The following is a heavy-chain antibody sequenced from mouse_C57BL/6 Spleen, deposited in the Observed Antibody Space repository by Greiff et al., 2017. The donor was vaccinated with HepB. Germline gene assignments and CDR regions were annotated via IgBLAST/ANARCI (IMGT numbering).Heavy chain of an antibody. CDR1: GYTFTSYW. V-gene: IGHV1-52*01. CDR3: AIHYDYDVGAWFAY. Sequence: VQLQQPGAELVRPGSSVKLSCKASGYTFTSYWMHWVKQRPIQGLEWIGNIDPSDSETHYNQKFKDKATLTVDKSSSTAYMQLSSLTSEDSAVYYCAIHYDYDVGAWFAYWGQGTLVTVSA. J-gene: IGHJ3*01. D-gene: IGHD2-4*01. CDR2: IDPSDSET.